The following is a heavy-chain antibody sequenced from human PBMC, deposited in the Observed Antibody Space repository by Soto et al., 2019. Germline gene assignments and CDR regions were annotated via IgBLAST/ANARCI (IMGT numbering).Heavy chain of an antibody. CDR1: GFTVSSYA. CDR2: ISGTGGST. J-gene: IGHJ4*02. Sequence: GGSLRLSCAASGFTVSSYAMSWVRQTPGKGLEWVSVISGTGGSTYYADSVKGRFTISRDNSKNTLYLQMNSLRAEDTAVYYCAKVRPSLDYWGQGTLVTVSS. CDR3: AKVRPSLDY. V-gene: IGHV3-23*01.